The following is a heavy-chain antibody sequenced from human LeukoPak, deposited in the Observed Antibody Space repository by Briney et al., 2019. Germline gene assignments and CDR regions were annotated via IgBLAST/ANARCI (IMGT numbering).Heavy chain of an antibody. D-gene: IGHD3-16*01. Sequence: QPGGSLRLPCAASGFTLSTYWMHWVRQAPGKGLVWVSRINSEGTTTTYADSVKGRFTISRDNAKNTLYLQMNSLRAEDTAVYYCARPLDRHASPFDYWGQGTLVTVSS. J-gene: IGHJ4*02. CDR1: GFTLSTYW. CDR2: INSEGTTT. V-gene: IGHV3-74*01. CDR3: ARPLDRHASPFDY.